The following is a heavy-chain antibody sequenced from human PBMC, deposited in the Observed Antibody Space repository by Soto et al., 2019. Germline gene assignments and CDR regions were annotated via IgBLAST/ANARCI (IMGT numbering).Heavy chain of an antibody. Sequence: EVQLVESGGGLVQPGGSLRLSCGASGFTFSSYSMNWVRQAPGKGLEWVSYISSSSRTIYCADSVKGRFTISRDNAKNSLYLQMNSLRAEDTAVYYCAREWDGDGYNSGWFDPWGQGTLVTVSS. CDR1: GFTFSSYS. CDR2: ISSSSRTI. J-gene: IGHJ5*02. D-gene: IGHD5-12*01. CDR3: AREWDGDGYNSGWFDP. V-gene: IGHV3-48*01.